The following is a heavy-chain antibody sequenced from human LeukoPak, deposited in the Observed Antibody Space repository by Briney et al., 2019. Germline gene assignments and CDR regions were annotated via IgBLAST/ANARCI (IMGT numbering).Heavy chain of an antibody. J-gene: IGHJ6*02. D-gene: IGHD2-15*01. Sequence: GGSLRLSCAASGFTFSDYYMSWVRQAPGKGLEWVAVISYDGSNKYYADSVKGRFTISRDNSKNTLYLQMNSLRAEDTAVYYCARDVAVTRPRYYYYGMDVWGQGTTVTVSS. V-gene: IGHV3-30-3*01. CDR3: ARDVAVTRPRYYYYGMDV. CDR1: GFTFSDYY. CDR2: ISYDGSNK.